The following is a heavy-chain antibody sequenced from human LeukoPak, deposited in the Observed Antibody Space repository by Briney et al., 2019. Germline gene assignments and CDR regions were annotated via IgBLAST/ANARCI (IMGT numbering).Heavy chain of an antibody. Sequence: SETLSLTCTVSGVSISGTTYCWAWIRQPPGKGLEWIGSIYSSGHTIYNASLKSRITISVDRSENQFSLNLRSVTAADTAVYYCVADPINFDFWGQGNLVAVSS. V-gene: IGHV4-39*07. CDR2: IYSSGHT. CDR3: VADPINFDF. J-gene: IGHJ4*02. CDR1: GVSISGTTYC.